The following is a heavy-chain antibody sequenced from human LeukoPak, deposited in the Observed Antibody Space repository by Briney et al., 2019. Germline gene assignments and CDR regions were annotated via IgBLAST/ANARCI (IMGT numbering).Heavy chain of an antibody. CDR1: GFTFSTYW. Sequence: GGSLRLSCAASGFTFSTYWMHWVRQVPGKGLVWVSRISSDGANANYADSVKGRFTISRDNAKNSLYLQMNSLRAEDTAVYYCAELGITMIGGVWGKGTTVTISS. CDR2: ISSDGANA. J-gene: IGHJ6*04. CDR3: AELGITMIGGV. V-gene: IGHV3-74*01. D-gene: IGHD3-10*02.